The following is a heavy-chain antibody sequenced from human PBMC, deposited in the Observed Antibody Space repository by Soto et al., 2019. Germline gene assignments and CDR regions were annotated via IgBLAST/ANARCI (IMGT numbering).Heavy chain of an antibody. CDR1: GYSITSYY. D-gene: IGHD5-18*01. CDR3: ARRYGKNAFDI. J-gene: IGHJ3*02. Sequence: SETLSLTCTFNGYSITSYYWSWIRQPPGKGLEWIGYIYYSGSTNYNPSLKSRVTISVDTSKNQFSLKLSSVTAADTAVYYCARRYGKNAFDIWGQGTMVT. CDR2: IYYSGST. V-gene: IGHV4-59*01.